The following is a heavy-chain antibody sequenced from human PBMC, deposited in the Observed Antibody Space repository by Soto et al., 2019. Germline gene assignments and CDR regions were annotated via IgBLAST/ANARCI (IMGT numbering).Heavy chain of an antibody. Sequence: QVQLVQSGVEVKKPGTSAKVSCKASGYTFRRYGINWVRQAPGQGLEWMGWISPYNGYTSSAQTLQGRLTMTTDISTSTAYMELRTLRSDDTAVYYCARDAIPLSGNSLALDIWGQGTMVTVSS. D-gene: IGHD2-15*01. J-gene: IGHJ3*02. V-gene: IGHV1-18*01. CDR2: ISPYNGYT. CDR1: GYTFRRYG. CDR3: ARDAIPLSGNSLALDI.